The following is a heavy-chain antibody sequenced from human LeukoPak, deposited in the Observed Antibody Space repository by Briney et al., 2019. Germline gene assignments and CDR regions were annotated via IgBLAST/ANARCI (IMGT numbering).Heavy chain of an antibody. CDR1: GGSINNGDFY. V-gene: IGHV4-31*11. Sequence: SETLSLTCAVSGGSINNGDFYWTWIRQYPGKGLEWIGYIYSSGNTHYNPPLKSRVTISVDTSKNQFSLKLSSVTAADTAVYYCARERAGMGAFDYWGQGTLVTVSS. CDR2: IYSSGNT. D-gene: IGHD6-19*01. J-gene: IGHJ4*02. CDR3: ARERAGMGAFDY.